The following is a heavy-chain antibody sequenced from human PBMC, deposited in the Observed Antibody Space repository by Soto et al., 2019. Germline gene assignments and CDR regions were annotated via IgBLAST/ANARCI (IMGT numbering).Heavy chain of an antibody. CDR2: ITTGSSRNI. CDR1: VFPFSTYT. Sequence: WWSLRLSCSASVFPFSTYTMYWVRQAPGKGLEWVSSITTGSSRNIFYADSVKGRFTISRDNANNILYLEMDNLRVEDTAVYYCARDDAIFGAIPRMDIWGQGTTVTVSS. V-gene: IGHV3-21*06. D-gene: IGHD3-3*01. J-gene: IGHJ6*02. CDR3: ARDDAIFGAIPRMDI.